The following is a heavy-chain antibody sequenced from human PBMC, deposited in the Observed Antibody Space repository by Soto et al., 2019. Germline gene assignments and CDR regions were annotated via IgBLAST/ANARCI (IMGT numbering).Heavy chain of an antibody. CDR3: ARGGYYDSSGSRNDHYYGMDV. CDR2: ISPYNDDT. J-gene: IGHJ6*02. D-gene: IGHD3-22*01. Sequence: QAQLVQSGAEVKKPGASVKVSCKASGYTFSSYGISWVRQAPGQGLEWLGWISPYNDDTNYAQKRQGRVAMTPDASTRTAYTDLRSLRADDTAVYYCARGGYYDSSGSRNDHYYGMDVWGQGTTVTVSS. CDR1: GYTFSSYG. V-gene: IGHV1-18*01.